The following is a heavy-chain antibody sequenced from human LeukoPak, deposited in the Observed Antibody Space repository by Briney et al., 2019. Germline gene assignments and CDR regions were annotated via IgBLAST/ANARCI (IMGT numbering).Heavy chain of an antibody. D-gene: IGHD1-26*01. CDR3: ARGGSYGY. Sequence: GGSLRLSCAASGFTFRNYAMMWVRQAPGKGLEWVSAIYGSGDGTHYADSVRGRFTISRDNSKNTLFLQMNSLRADDTAVYYCARGGSYGYWGQGTLVTVSS. J-gene: IGHJ4*02. CDR1: GFTFRNYA. CDR2: IYGSGDGT. V-gene: IGHV3-23*01.